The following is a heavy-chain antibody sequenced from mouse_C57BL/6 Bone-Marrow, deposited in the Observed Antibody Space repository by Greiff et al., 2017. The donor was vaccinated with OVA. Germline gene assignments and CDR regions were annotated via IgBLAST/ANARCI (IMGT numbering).Heavy chain of an antibody. V-gene: IGHV1-62-2*01. CDR2: FYPGSGSI. J-gene: IGHJ1*03. Sequence: QVQLKESGAELVKPGASVKLSCKASGYTFTEYTIHWVKQRSGQGLEWIGWFYPGSGSIKYNEKFKDKATLTADKSSSTVYMELSRLTSEDSAVYFCARHEEGAYYCGSSHWYFDVWGTGTTVTVSS. D-gene: IGHD1-1*01. CDR1: GYTFTEYT. CDR3: ARHEEGAYYCGSSHWYFDV.